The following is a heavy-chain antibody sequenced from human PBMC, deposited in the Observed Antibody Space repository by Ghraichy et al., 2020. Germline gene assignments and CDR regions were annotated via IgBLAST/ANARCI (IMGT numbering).Heavy chain of an antibody. Sequence: SETLSLTCTVSGGSISSSSYYWGWIRQPPGKGLEWIGSIYYSGSTYYNPSLKSRVTISVDTSKNQFSLKLSSVTAADTAVYYCAIDYGDYGGGFDYWGQGTLVTVSS. CDR1: GGSISSSSYY. D-gene: IGHD4-17*01. CDR2: IYYSGST. CDR3: AIDYGDYGGGFDY. J-gene: IGHJ4*02. V-gene: IGHV4-39*01.